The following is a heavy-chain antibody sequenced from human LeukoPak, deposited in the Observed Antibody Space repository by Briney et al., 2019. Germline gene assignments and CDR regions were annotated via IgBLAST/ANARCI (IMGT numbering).Heavy chain of an antibody. CDR1: GYTFTSYY. J-gene: IGHJ5*02. CDR3: ARELGTTSIHWFDP. CDR2: INPNSGGT. D-gene: IGHD2-2*01. V-gene: IGHV1-2*02. Sequence: ASVKVSCKASGYTFTSYYIHWVRQAPGQGLEWMGWINPNSGGTNYAQRFQGRVTMTRDTSISTAYMELSRLRSDDTAVYYCARELGTTSIHWFDPWGQGTLVTVSS.